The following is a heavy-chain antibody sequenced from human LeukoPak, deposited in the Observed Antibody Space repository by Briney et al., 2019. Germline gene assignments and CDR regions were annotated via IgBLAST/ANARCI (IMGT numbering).Heavy chain of an antibody. J-gene: IGHJ4*02. V-gene: IGHV1-18*01. CDR1: GYSFTTYT. D-gene: IGHD6-13*01. CDR2: ISAYNGNT. CDR3: ARIAAAENYFDY. Sequence: GASVKVSCKASGYSFTTYTITWVRQAPGQGLEWMGWISAYNGNTNYAQKLQGRVTMTTDTSTSTAYMELRSLRSDDTAVYYCARIAAAENYFDYWAREPWSPSPQ.